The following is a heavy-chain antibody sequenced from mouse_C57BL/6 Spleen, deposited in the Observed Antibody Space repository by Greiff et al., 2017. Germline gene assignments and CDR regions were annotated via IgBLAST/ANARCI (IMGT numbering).Heavy chain of an antibody. Sequence: VQLQQPGAELVMPGASVKLSCKASGYTFTSYWMHWVKQRPGQGLEWIGEIDPSDSYTNYNQKFKGKSTLTVDKSSSTAYVQLSSLTSDDSAVYYCSRGFLSWFAYWGQGTLVTVSA. J-gene: IGHJ3*01. CDR3: SRGFLSWFAY. D-gene: IGHD6-2*01. CDR2: IDPSDSYT. CDR1: GYTFTSYW. V-gene: IGHV1-69*01.